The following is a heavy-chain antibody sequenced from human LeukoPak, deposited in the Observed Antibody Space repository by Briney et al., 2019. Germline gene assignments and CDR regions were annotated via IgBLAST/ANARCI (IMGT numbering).Heavy chain of an antibody. Sequence: GGSLRLSCAASGFTFSSYAMSWVRQTPGKGLEWVSAISGSGGSTYYAGSVKGRFTISRDNSKNTLYLQMNSLRAEDTAVYYCASPTISGSYYPGRDYWGQGTLVTVSS. D-gene: IGHD1-26*01. CDR3: ASPTISGSYYPGRDY. J-gene: IGHJ4*02. V-gene: IGHV3-23*01. CDR1: GFTFSSYA. CDR2: ISGSGGST.